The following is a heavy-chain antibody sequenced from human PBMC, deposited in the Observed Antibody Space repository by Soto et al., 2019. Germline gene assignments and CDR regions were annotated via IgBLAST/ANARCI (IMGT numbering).Heavy chain of an antibody. V-gene: IGHV2-5*01. J-gene: IGHJ2*01. CDR1: GFALSTSGVG. D-gene: IGHD3-22*01. CDR3: AHGETDYESSGMRYWYFDL. CDR2: IYSYDDK. Sequence: QITLKESGATLVKPTQTLTLTCTYSGFALSTSGVGVGWIRQPPGKALEWLPLIYSYDDKRYSPSLKSRLSISQDPYRNELLLTRTNMDPVDTPTYYCAHGETDYESSGMRYWYFDLWGRGTLVTVSS.